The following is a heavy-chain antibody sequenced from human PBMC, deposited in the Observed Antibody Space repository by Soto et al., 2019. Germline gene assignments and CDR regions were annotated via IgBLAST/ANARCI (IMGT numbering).Heavy chain of an antibody. D-gene: IGHD3-16*01. V-gene: IGHV3-21*04. J-gene: IGHJ4*02. CDR2: ITATGSFI. Sequence: GGSLRLSCAASGFTFGDYTMNWVRQAPGKGLEWVSLITATGSFIYQADSVKGRFTISRDNAKNSLYLQMNSLRAEDTALYYCAKVSEVGRDYDGYFDYWGQGSLVTVSS. CDR1: GFTFGDYT. CDR3: AKVSEVGRDYDGYFDY.